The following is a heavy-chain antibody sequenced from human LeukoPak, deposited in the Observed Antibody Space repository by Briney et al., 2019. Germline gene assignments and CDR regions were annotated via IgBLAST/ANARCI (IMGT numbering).Heavy chain of an antibody. V-gene: IGHV3-11*03. D-gene: IGHD3-10*01. J-gene: IGHJ4*02. CDR1: GFTFSDYY. CDR3: ASLGRGVSDY. CDR2: ISSSSSYT. Sequence: GGSLRLSCAASGFTFSDYYMSWIRQAPGKGLEWVSYISSSSSYTNYADSVKGRFTISRDNAKNSLYLQMNSLRAEHTAVYYCASLGRGVSDYWGQGTLVTVSS.